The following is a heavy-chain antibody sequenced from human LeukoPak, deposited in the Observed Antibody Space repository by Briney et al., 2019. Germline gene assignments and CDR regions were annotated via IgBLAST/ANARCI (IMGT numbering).Heavy chain of an antibody. CDR3: ARVHSGSYYLFDY. D-gene: IGHD1-26*01. Sequence: ASVKVSCKASGYTFTSYDINWVRQATGQGLEWMGWMNPNSGNTGYAQKFQGRVTITRNTSISTAYMELSSLRSEDTAVYYCARVHSGSYYLFDYWGQGTLVTVSS. CDR2: MNPNSGNT. J-gene: IGHJ4*02. CDR1: GYTFTSYD. V-gene: IGHV1-8*03.